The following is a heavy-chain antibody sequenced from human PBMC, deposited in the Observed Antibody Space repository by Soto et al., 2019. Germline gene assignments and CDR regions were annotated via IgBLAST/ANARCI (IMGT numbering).Heavy chain of an antibody. CDR3: ARDLPTHSDSGSDY. D-gene: IGHD1-26*01. J-gene: IGHJ4*02. V-gene: IGHV3-11*06. Sequence: GGSLRLSCAASGFTFSDYYMSWIRQAPGKGLEWVSYISSSSSYTNYADSVKGRFTISRDNAKNSLYLQMNSLRAEDTAVYYCARDLPTHSDSGSDYWGQGTLVTVS. CDR2: ISSSSSYT. CDR1: GFTFSDYY.